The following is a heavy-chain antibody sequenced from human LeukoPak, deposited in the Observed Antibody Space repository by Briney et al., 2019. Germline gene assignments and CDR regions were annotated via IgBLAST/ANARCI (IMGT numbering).Heavy chain of an antibody. CDR1: GFTFSNYW. CDR2: INSDGSTT. V-gene: IGHV3-74*01. Sequence: PGGSLRLSCAASGFTFSNYWMHWVRQAPGKGLVGVSRINSDGSTTNYADSVKGRFTISRDNAKNTLYLQMNSLRAEDAAVYYCVRLLDLDFWGQGTLVTVSS. J-gene: IGHJ4*02. CDR3: VRLLDLDF. D-gene: IGHD3-3*01.